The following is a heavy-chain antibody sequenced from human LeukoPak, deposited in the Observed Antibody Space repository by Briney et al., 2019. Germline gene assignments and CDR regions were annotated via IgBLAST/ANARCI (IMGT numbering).Heavy chain of an antibody. CDR2: ITSSSSTI. J-gene: IGHJ4*02. V-gene: IGHV3-48*01. CDR3: ARVWDGYSGEDY. CDR1: GFTFSNYN. Sequence: GGSLRLCCAASGFTFSNYNMIWVRQAPGKGLECVSYITSSSSTIYYADSVKGRFTISRDNAKKSLYLQMNSLRAEDTAVYYCARVWDGYSGEDYWGQGTLVTVSS. D-gene: IGHD5-18*01.